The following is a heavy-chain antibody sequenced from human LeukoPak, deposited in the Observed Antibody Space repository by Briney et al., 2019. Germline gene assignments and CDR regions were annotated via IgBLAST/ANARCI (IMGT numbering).Heavy chain of an antibody. J-gene: IGHJ4*02. CDR2: ISYDGSNK. CDR1: GFTFSSYA. D-gene: IGHD1-26*01. CDR3: AREGGYSGSYRDCYFDY. V-gene: IGHV3-30*04. Sequence: GGSLRLSCAASGFTFSSYAMHWVRQAPGKGLEWVAVISYDGSNKYYADSVKGRFTISRDNSKNTLYLQMNSLRAEDTAVYYCAREGGYSGSYRDCYFDYWGQGTLVTVSS.